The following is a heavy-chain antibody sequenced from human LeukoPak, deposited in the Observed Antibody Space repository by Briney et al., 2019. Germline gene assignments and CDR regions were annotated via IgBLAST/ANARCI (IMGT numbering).Heavy chain of an antibody. D-gene: IGHD1-26*01. Sequence: PSGGSLRLSCAASGFTFSSYGMSWVRQAPGEGLEWVSYISSLSGTIYYADSVKGRFTISRDNAKNSLYLQMDSLGAEDTAVYYCVRGGLYHYSGTSGDYWGQGTLVTVSS. J-gene: IGHJ4*02. V-gene: IGHV3-48*01. CDR2: ISSLSGTI. CDR3: VRGGLYHYSGTSGDY. CDR1: GFTFSSYG.